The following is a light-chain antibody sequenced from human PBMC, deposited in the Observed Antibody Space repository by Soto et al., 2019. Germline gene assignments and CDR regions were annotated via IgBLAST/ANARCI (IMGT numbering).Light chain of an antibody. CDR1: QGVRID. Sequence: DIQMTQSPSSLSASVGDRVTITCRASQGVRIDLGWYQQKPGKAPKRLIYKASSLESGVPSRFSGSGSGTEFTLTISSLQPDDFATYYCQQYNSYVYTFGQGTKVDIK. J-gene: IGKJ2*01. V-gene: IGKV1-17*01. CDR2: KAS. CDR3: QQYNSYVYT.